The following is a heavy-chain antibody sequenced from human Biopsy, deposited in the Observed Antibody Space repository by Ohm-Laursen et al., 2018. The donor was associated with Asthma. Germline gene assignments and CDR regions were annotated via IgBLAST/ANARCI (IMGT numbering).Heavy chain of an antibody. J-gene: IGHJ4*02. CDR1: GFTFHNYV. D-gene: IGHD6-6*01. Sequence: SLRLSCSASGFTFHNYVMHWVRQAPGNGLEWVAGIFFDGSNKYYADSVKGRFTISRDNSKDTLYLQVNSLRGDDTAVYYCARGKTWGRSYYFDYWGQGTLVTVSS. V-gene: IGHV3-30-3*01. CDR2: IFFDGSNK. CDR3: ARGKTWGRSYYFDY.